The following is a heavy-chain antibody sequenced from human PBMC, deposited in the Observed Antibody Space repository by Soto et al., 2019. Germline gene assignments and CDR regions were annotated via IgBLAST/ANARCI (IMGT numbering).Heavy chain of an antibody. D-gene: IGHD6-13*01. CDR1: GYTFTSYG. Sequence: QVQLVQSGAEVKKPGASVKVSCKASGYTFTSYGISWVRQAPGQGLEWMGWISAYNGNTNYAQKLQGRVTMTTDTSTSTAYMELRSLRSDDTAVYYCAGASSSWERGWNWFDPWGQGTLVTVSS. J-gene: IGHJ5*02. CDR2: ISAYNGNT. CDR3: AGASSSWERGWNWFDP. V-gene: IGHV1-18*01.